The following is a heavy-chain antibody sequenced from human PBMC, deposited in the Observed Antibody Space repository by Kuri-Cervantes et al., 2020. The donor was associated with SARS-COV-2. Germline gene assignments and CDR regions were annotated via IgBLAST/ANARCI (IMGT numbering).Heavy chain of an antibody. CDR3: ARDPRGVVNPYYYYGMGV. CDR2: ISSSSSYT. J-gene: IGHJ6*02. Sequence: GESLKISCAASGFTFSDYYMSWIRQAPGKGLEWVSYISSSSSYTNYADSVKGRFTISRDNAKNSLYLQMNSLRAEDTAVYYCARDPRGVVNPYYYYGMGVWGQGTTVTVSS. D-gene: IGHD3-3*01. CDR1: GFTFSDYY. V-gene: IGHV3-11*05.